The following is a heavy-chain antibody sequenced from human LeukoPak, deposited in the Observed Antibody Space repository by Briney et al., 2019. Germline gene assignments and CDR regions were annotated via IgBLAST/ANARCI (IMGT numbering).Heavy chain of an antibody. CDR2: IIPIFGTA. CDR3: ARDISLWFGELFAPYYYYGMDV. V-gene: IGHV1-69*13. J-gene: IGHJ6*02. D-gene: IGHD3-10*01. CDR1: GGTFSSYA. Sequence: ASVKVSCKASGGTFSSYAISWVRQAPGQGLEWMGGIIPIFGTANYAQKFQGRVTITADESTSTAYMELRSLRSDDTAVYYCARDISLWFGELFAPYYYYGMDVWGQGTTVTVSS.